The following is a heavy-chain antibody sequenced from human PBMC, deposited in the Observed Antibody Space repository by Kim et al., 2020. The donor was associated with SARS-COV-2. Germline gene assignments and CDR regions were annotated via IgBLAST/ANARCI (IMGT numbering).Heavy chain of an antibody. CDR1: GFTFGDYA. D-gene: IGHD6-13*01. CDR2: IRSKTYGGTT. Sequence: GGSLRLSCSASGFTFGDYAMSWFRQAPGKGLEWVGFIRSKTYGGTTEYAASVKGRFTISRDDSKSIAYLQMNSLKTEDTAVYFCTREGIAAAGPTYNWFDPWGQGTLVTVSS. J-gene: IGHJ5*02. V-gene: IGHV3-49*03. CDR3: TREGIAAAGPTYNWFDP.